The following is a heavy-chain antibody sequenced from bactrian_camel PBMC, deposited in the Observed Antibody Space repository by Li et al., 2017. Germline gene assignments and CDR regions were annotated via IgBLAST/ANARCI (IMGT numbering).Heavy chain of an antibody. CDR3: AAVRIGDYSDVVPNNYKY. CDR2: MYSGESST. V-gene: IGHV3S1*01. Sequence: SCAAGGVWFPSYCLGWIRHAPGKEREGVAQMYSGESSTYYADSVKGRFTISKNNAKNTLDLQMNSLKPEDTAMYYCAAVRIGDYSDVVPNNYKYWGQGTQVTVS. J-gene: IGHJ4*01. D-gene: IGHD4*01. CDR1: GVWFPSYC.